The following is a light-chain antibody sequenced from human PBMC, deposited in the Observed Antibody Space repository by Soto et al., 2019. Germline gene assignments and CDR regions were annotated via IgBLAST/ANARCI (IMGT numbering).Light chain of an antibody. CDR3: QQYGNSPKT. J-gene: IGKJ5*01. CDR1: QSVSSGY. Sequence: LLTQFASTLSWSPGARATLSCGASQSVSSGYVAWYQQKPGQSPRLLIYDASNRATGIPDRFSGSGSGTDFTLIINRLEPEDFAVFYCQQYGNSPKTFGQGARPEIK. V-gene: IGKV3-20*01. CDR2: DAS.